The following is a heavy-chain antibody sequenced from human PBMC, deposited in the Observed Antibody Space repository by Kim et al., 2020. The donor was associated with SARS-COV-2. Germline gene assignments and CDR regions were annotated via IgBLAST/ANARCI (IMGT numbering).Heavy chain of an antibody. J-gene: IGHJ4*02. Sequence: TNYAQKFQGRVTMTRDTSISTAYMELSRLRSDDTAVYYCARTRRGAYFDDWGQGTLVTVSS. CDR2: T. D-gene: IGHD3-10*01. V-gene: IGHV1-2*02. CDR3: ARTRRGAYFDD.